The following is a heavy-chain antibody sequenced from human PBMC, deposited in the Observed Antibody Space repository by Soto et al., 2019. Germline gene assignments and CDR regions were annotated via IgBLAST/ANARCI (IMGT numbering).Heavy chain of an antibody. Sequence: QVQLVQSGAEAKKPGSSVKVSCKASGGTFSSYAISWVRQAPGQGLEWMGGIIPIFGTANYAQKFQGRVTITADESTSTAYMELSSLRSEDTAVYYCARDYEPYGGSSWYFDYWGQGTLVTVSS. CDR3: ARDYEPYGGSSWYFDY. CDR1: GGTFSSYA. V-gene: IGHV1-69*01. D-gene: IGHD6-13*01. CDR2: IIPIFGTA. J-gene: IGHJ4*02.